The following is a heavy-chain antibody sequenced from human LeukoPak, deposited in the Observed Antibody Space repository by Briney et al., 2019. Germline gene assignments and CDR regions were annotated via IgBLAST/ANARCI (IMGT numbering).Heavy chain of an antibody. J-gene: IGHJ5*02. CDR2: INPNSGGT. CDR1: GYTFTGYY. CDR3: VRAGDSGNLA. V-gene: IGHV1-2*02. Sequence: GASVTVSCKASGYTFTGYYMHWGRQAPGQGLEWMGWINPNSGGTNYAQDFHGRVTMTRDTSISTAYMELSRLRSDDTAVYYCVRAGDSGNLAWGQGTLVTVSS. D-gene: IGHD1-26*01.